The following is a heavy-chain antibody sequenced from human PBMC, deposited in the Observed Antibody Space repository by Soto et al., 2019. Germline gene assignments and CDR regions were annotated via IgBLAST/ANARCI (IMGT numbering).Heavy chain of an antibody. Sequence: SQTLSLTCAISGDSVSSNSATWDWIRQSPSRGLEWLGRTYYRSKWYNDYAVSVKSRITINPDTSNNQLSLQLNSVTPEDTAVYFCARRALTHAFVDYWGQGALVTVSS. D-gene: IGHD3-10*01. CDR1: GDSVSSNSAT. J-gene: IGHJ4*02. CDR2: TYYRSKWYN. CDR3: ARRALTHAFVDY. V-gene: IGHV6-1*01.